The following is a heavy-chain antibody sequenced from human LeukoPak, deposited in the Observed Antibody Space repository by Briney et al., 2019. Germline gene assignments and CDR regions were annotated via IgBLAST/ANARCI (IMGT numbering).Heavy chain of an antibody. D-gene: IGHD6-19*01. CDR3: TRVYSSGWYQRYYYMDV. CDR1: GFTFGDYA. V-gene: IGHV3-49*03. J-gene: IGHJ6*03. Sequence: GGALRLSCTASGFTFGDYAMSWFRQAPGKGLEWVGFIRSKAYGGTTEYAASVKGRFTISRDDSKSIAYLQMNSLKTEDTAVYYCTRVYSSGWYQRYYYMDVWGKGATVTVSS. CDR2: IRSKAYGGTT.